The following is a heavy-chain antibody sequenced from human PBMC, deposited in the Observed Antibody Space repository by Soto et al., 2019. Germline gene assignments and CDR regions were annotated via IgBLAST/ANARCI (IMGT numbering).Heavy chain of an antibody. D-gene: IGHD3-3*01. CDR1: GFTFSTYA. CDR2: LSGNSGTT. V-gene: IGHV3-23*01. Sequence: EVQLLESGGGLVQPGGSLRLSCAASGFTFSTYAMTWVRQAPGKGLEWVSALSGNSGTTYSADSVKGRFTISRDNSRNTLYLQMSSLRAEETALYFCAKGSKFTIFSPNDYWGQGTLVTVSS. J-gene: IGHJ4*02. CDR3: AKGSKFTIFSPNDY.